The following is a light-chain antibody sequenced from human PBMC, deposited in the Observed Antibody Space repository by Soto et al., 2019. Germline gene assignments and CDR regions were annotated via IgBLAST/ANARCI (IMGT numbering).Light chain of an antibody. CDR2: GND. J-gene: IGLJ3*02. V-gene: IGLV1-40*01. CDR1: SSNIGEGYD. Sequence: QLVLTQPPSVSGAPGQKVTISCTGSSSNIGEGYDVHWYQRLPGTAPKLLIHGNDNRPSGVPDRFSGSKSGTSASLAITGLHAEDEADYYCQSYDSSLSSSVFGGGTKLTVL. CDR3: QSYDSSLSSSV.